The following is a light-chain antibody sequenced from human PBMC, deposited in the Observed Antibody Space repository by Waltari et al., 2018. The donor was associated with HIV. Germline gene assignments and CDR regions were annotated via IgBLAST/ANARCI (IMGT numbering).Light chain of an antibody. Sequence: SALPQPASVSGSPGQSITISCTGHSSDVGAYNYVSWYQLHPGKAPKLMIYDVSTRPSGVSDRFSGSKSANTASLTISGLQAEDEAHYYCSSYTSSSTVVFGGGTKLTVL. J-gene: IGLJ2*01. CDR2: DVS. CDR3: SSYTSSSTVV. CDR1: SSDVGAYNY. V-gene: IGLV2-14*03.